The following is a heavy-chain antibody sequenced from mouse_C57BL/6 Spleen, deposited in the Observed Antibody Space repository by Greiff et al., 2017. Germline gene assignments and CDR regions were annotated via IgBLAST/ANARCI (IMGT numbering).Heavy chain of an antibody. CDR1: GFNIKDDY. Sequence: EVQLQQSGAELVRPGASVKLSCTASGFNIKDDYMHWVKQRPEQGLEWIGWIDPENGDTEYASKFQGKATITADTSSNTAYLQLSSLTSEDTAVYYCTIGNYGYWGQGTTLTVSS. V-gene: IGHV14-4*01. J-gene: IGHJ2*01. CDR2: IDPENGDT. D-gene: IGHD2-1*01. CDR3: TIGNYGY.